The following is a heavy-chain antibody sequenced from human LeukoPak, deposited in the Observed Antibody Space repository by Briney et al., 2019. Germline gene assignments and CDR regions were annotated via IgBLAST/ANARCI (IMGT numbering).Heavy chain of an antibody. Sequence: GASVKVSCKASGYTFSGYTMHWVRQVPGQRLEWMGWINAGSGNIRYSQKFQGRFTITRDTSASTAYMELSSLRSEDTAVYYCARGIAVAGTTPHYGMDVWGQGTTVTVSS. J-gene: IGHJ6*02. D-gene: IGHD6-19*01. CDR3: ARGIAVAGTTPHYGMDV. CDR1: GYTFSGYT. CDR2: INAGSGNI. V-gene: IGHV1-3*01.